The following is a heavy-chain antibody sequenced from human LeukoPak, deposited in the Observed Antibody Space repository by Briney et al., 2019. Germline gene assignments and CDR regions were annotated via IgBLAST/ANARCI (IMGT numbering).Heavy chain of an antibody. V-gene: IGHV3-21*01. CDR2: ITSRSSYT. CDR1: GFTFSSDS. J-gene: IGHJ4*02. Sequence: PGGSLRLSCAASGFTFSSDSMNWVRQAPGKGLEWVSSITSRSSYTYYADSMKGRFTISRDNAKNSLYLQMNSLRAEDTAIYYCARDPIASAASGGDSWGQGTLVTVS. CDR3: ARDPIASAASGGDS. D-gene: IGHD6-13*01.